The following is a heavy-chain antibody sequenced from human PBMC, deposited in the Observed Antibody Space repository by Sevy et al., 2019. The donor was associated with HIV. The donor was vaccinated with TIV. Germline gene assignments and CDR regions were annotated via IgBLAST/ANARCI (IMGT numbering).Heavy chain of an antibody. CDR1: GFTFSSYG. V-gene: IGHV3-33*01. Sequence: GGSLRLSCAASGFTFSSYGMHWVRQAPGKGLEWVAVIWYDGSNKYYADSVKGRFTISRDNSKNTLYLQMNSLRAEDTAVYYCARAPYYYGSGIDIYYYDMDVWGQGTTVTVSS. CDR3: ARAPYYYGSGIDIYYYDMDV. J-gene: IGHJ6*02. CDR2: IWYDGSNK. D-gene: IGHD3-10*01.